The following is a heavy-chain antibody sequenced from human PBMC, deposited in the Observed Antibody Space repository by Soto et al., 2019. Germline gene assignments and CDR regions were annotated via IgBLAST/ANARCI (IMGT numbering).Heavy chain of an antibody. V-gene: IGHV3-23*01. CDR2: ISGSAGTT. D-gene: IGHD2-8*01. CDR3: AKNGPAYADAFDS. CDR1: GFIFASYA. J-gene: IGHJ3*01. Sequence: EVQLSQSGGGWVQPGGSLRLSCSASGFIFASYAMSWVRQAPGKGLEWVSVISGSAGTTDYAGSVTGRFTISRDNPKKTLYLHMNSLKGEDTAVYYCAKNGPAYADAFDSWAQGTMVTVSS.